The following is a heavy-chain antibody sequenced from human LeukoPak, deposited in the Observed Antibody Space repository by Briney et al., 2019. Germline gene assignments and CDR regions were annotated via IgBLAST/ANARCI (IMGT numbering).Heavy chain of an antibody. Sequence: GGSLRLPCAASGFTFSNYAMSWVRQAPGKGLESVSSISGSGSNKYYADSVKGRFTISRDNSKNTLYLQMSSLRVEDTAVYYCAKGGWSSWFDPWGQGTLVTVSS. CDR3: AKGGWSSWFDP. V-gene: IGHV3-23*01. CDR1: GFTFSNYA. CDR2: ISGSGSNK. J-gene: IGHJ5*02. D-gene: IGHD6-19*01.